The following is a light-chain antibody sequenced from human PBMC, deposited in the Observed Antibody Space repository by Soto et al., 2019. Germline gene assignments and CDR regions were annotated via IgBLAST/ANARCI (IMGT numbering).Light chain of an antibody. CDR2: VNN. CDR3: QSYDSTLSGSWV. Sequence: QSVLTQPPSVSGAPGQRVTISCTGSSSNIGAGYDVHWYQHLPGTAPKLLIYVNNNRPSGVPDRFSGSKSGTSASLAITGLQAEEEADYYCQSYDSTLSGSWVFGGGTKLTVL. V-gene: IGLV1-40*01. J-gene: IGLJ3*02. CDR1: SSNIGAGYD.